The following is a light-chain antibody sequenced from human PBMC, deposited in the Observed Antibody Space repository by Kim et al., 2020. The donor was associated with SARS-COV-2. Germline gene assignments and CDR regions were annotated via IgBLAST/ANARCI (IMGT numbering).Light chain of an antibody. CDR2: GTN. CDR3: NSRDSSGNHLV. V-gene: IGLV3-19*01. Sequence: SSELTQDPAVSVALGQTVRITCQGDSLRSYYASWYQQKPGQAPVLVISGTNNRPSGIPDRFSGSSSGNTASLTITGALAELEADYYCNSRDSSGNHLVFG. CDR1: SLRSYY. J-gene: IGLJ3*02.